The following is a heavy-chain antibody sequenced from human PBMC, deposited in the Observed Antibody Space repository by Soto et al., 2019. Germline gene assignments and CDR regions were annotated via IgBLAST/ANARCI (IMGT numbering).Heavy chain of an antibody. CDR1: GYSFIDYD. CDR2: MNHNSGNT. Sequence: QVQLVQSGAEVKKPGASVKVSCKASGYSFIDYDINWVRQATGQGPEWLGWMNHNSGNTGYAQKFQGRVTMNRNTSIDAAYMELSNLGSEDSAVYYCARDNRYNWNDEGWFDPWGQGTLVTVSA. D-gene: IGHD1-20*01. CDR3: ARDNRYNWNDEGWFDP. V-gene: IGHV1-8*01. J-gene: IGHJ5*02.